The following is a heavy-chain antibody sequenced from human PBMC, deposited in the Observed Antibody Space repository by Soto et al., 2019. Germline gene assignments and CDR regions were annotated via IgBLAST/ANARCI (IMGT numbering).Heavy chain of an antibody. V-gene: IGHV3-30*18. J-gene: IGHJ5*02. CDR3: AKHGIAWDQTLSQPNWFDP. D-gene: IGHD2-2*01. CDR2: ISFDGSNK. CDR1: GFTFSNYA. Sequence: QVQLVESGGGVVQPGRSLRLSCAASGFTFSNYAIHWVRQAPGRGLEWVTVISFDGSNKYYADSVKGRFTISRDNSKNTVYLQMNSLRVEDTAVYYCAKHGIAWDQTLSQPNWFDPWGQGTLVTVPS.